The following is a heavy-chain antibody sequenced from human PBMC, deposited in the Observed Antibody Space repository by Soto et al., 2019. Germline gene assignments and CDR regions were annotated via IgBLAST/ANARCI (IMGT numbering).Heavy chain of an antibody. CDR3: ARDVVGSDYFHS. J-gene: IGHJ4*02. D-gene: IGHD1-26*01. CDR1: GYTFTDYY. V-gene: IGHV1-2*02. CDR2: INPKTGGT. Sequence: GASVKVSCKASGYTFTDYYMHWVRQAPGQGLEWMGWINPKTGGTNYVQKFQGRVTMTRDTSITTAYMELSRLRSDDTAVYYCARDVVGSDYFHSWGQGTLVTSPQ.